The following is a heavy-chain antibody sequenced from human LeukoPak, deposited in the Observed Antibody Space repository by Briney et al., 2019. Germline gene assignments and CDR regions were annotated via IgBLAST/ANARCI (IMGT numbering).Heavy chain of an antibody. V-gene: IGHV4-59*01. CDR3: ARAGYSYGTGYYFDY. D-gene: IGHD5-18*01. CDR1: GGSISSYY. Sequence: SSETLSLTCTVSGGSISSYYWSWIRLPPGKGLEWIGCIYYTGATYYNPSLKSRVTISLDTSKNQFSLKLSSVTAADAAIYYCARAGYSYGTGYYFDYWGQGALVTVSS. CDR2: IYYTGAT. J-gene: IGHJ4*02.